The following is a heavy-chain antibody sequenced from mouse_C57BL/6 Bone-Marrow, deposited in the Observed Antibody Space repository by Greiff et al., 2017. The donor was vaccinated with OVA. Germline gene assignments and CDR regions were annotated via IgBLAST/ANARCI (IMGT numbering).Heavy chain of an antibody. D-gene: IGHD1-1*01. CDR3: ARSSLLLRDWYFDV. V-gene: IGHV1-18*01. CDR2: INPNNGGT. CDR1: GYTFTDYN. Sequence: VQLQQSGPELVKPGASVKIPCKASGYTFTDYNMDWVKQSHGKSLELIGDINPNNGGTIYNQKFKGKATLTVDKSSSTAYMELRSLTSEDTAVYYCARSSLLLRDWYFDVWGTGTTVTVSS. J-gene: IGHJ1*03.